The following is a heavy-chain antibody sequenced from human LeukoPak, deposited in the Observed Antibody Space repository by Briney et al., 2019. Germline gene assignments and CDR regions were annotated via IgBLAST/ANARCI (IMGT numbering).Heavy chain of an antibody. Sequence: ASVKVSCKASGYTFTGYYMHWVRQAPGQGLEWMGWINPNSGGTNYAQKFQGRVTMTRDTSISTAYMELSRLRSDDTAVYCCARDYREGNYYDSSGYYYVLPDYWGQGTLVTVSS. J-gene: IGHJ4*02. D-gene: IGHD3-22*01. CDR1: GYTFTGYY. V-gene: IGHV1-2*02. CDR3: ARDYREGNYYDSSGYYYVLPDY. CDR2: INPNSGGT.